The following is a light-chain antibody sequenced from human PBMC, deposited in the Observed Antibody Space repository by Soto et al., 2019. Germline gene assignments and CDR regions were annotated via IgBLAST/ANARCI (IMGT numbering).Light chain of an antibody. V-gene: IGLV2-23*02. J-gene: IGLJ3*02. CDR3: CSYAGSSTFV. Sequence: QSVLTQPASVSGSPGQSITISCTGTSRDVGSYNLVSWYQQHPGKAPKLMIYEASKRPSGVSNRFSGSKSGNTASLTISGLQAEDEADYYCCSYAGSSTFVFGGGTKLTVL. CDR1: SRDVGSYNL. CDR2: EAS.